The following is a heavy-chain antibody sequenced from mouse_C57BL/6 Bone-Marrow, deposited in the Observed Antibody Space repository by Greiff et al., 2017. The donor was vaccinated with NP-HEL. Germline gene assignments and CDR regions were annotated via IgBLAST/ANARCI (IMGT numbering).Heavy chain of an antibody. V-gene: IGHV1-55*01. Sequence: QVQLQQPGAELVKPGASVKMSCKASGYTFTSYWITWVKQRPGQGLAWIGDIYPGSGSTNYNEQFKSKATLTVDTSSSTAYMQLSSLTSEDSAVYYCVYDYCSSYAWFAYWGQGTLVTVSA. CDR1: GYTFTSYW. J-gene: IGHJ3*01. CDR3: VYDYCSSYAWFAY. CDR2: IYPGSGST. D-gene: IGHD1-1*01.